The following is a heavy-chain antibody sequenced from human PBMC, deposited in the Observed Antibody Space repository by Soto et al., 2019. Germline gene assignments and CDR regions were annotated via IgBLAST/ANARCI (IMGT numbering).Heavy chain of an antibody. Sequence: GGSLRLSCAASGFTFSSYAMHWVRQAPGKGLEWVAVISYDGSNKYYADSVKGRFTISRDNSKNTLYLQMNSLRAEDTAVYYCARSRSVDYWGQGTLVTVSS. CDR1: GFTFSSYA. V-gene: IGHV3-30-3*01. CDR2: ISYDGSNK. CDR3: ARSRSVDY. J-gene: IGHJ4*02.